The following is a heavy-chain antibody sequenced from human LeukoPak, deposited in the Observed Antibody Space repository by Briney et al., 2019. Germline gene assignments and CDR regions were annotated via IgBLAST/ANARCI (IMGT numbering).Heavy chain of an antibody. D-gene: IGHD3-3*01. Sequence: GGSLRLSCTASGFTFGDYAMSWIRQAPGKGLEWVGFIRSKAYGGTAEYAASVKGRFTVSRDDSKSIAYLEMKSLKIEDTAVYYCGRDFWRLGFDYWGQGTLVTVSS. CDR1: GFTFGDYA. CDR2: IRSKAYGGTA. V-gene: IGHV3-49*03. J-gene: IGHJ4*02. CDR3: GRDFWRLGFDY.